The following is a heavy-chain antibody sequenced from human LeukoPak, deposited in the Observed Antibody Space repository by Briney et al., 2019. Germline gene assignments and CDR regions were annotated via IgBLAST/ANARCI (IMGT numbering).Heavy chain of an antibody. Sequence: SETLSLTCTVSGGSISSSSYYWGWIRQPPGKGLEWIGSIYYSGCTYYNPSLKSRVTISVDTSKNQFSLKLSSVTAADTAVYYCASGSRQYYDFWSGYYPPYFDYWGQGTLVTVSS. CDR2: IYYSGCT. CDR3: ASGSRQYYDFWSGYYPPYFDY. J-gene: IGHJ4*02. CDR1: GGSISSSSYY. V-gene: IGHV4-39*07. D-gene: IGHD3-3*01.